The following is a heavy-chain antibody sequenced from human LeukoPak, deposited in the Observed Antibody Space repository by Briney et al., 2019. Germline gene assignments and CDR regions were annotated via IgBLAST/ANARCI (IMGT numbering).Heavy chain of an antibody. Sequence: PGGSLRLSCAASGFTFSSYAMSWVRQAPGKGLEWVSAISGGSADYVDSVKGRFSISIDNSKNTLYLQMNSLRAEDTAVYYCAKDRSSRYDFWSGSFSHYYYYYMDVWGKGTTVTVSS. D-gene: IGHD3-3*01. V-gene: IGHV3-23*01. CDR1: GFTFSSYA. CDR3: AKDRSSRYDFWSGSFSHYYYYYMDV. J-gene: IGHJ6*03. CDR2: ISGGSA.